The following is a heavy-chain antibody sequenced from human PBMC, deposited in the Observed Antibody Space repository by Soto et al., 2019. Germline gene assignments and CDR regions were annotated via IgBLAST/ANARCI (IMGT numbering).Heavy chain of an antibody. CDR1: RFTFSNYG. Sequence: PGGSLRLSCAASRFTFSNYGMHWVRQTPGKGLEWVAVISYDGSNKYYADSVKGRFTISRDNSKNTLYLQMNSLNTEDTAVYYCTSENWGRGDFWGQGTVVTVSS. V-gene: IGHV3-30*03. CDR3: TSENWGRGDF. CDR2: ISYDGSNK. D-gene: IGHD7-27*01. J-gene: IGHJ4*02.